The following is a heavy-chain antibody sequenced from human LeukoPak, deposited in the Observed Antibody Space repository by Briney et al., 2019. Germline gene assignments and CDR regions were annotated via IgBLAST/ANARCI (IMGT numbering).Heavy chain of an antibody. CDR2: IWYDGSHA. CDR1: GFTFSTSG. V-gene: IGHV3-33*01. D-gene: IGHD6-13*01. Sequence: GGSLRLSCSASGFTFSTSGMNWVRQAPGKGLEWVAVIWYDGSHANYADAVKGRFTISRDNSKNTLYLQMNSPRAEDTAVYYCARDRGYSSRWNFGKDYYMDVWGKGTTVTVSS. J-gene: IGHJ6*03. CDR3: ARDRGYSSRWNFGKDYYMDV.